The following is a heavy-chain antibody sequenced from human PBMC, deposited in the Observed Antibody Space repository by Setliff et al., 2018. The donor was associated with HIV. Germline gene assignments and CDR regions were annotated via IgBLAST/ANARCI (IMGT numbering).Heavy chain of an antibody. CDR3: ARGSSGFRSGSYYNTFIDY. V-gene: IGHV1-3*01. CDR2: INAGNGNT. Sequence: ASVKVSCKASGYTFTSYAMHWVRQAPGQRLEWMGWINAGNGNTKYSQKFQGRVTITRDTSASTAYMELSSLRSEDMAVYYCARGSSGFRSGSYYNTFIDYWGQGTLVTVSS. CDR1: GYTFTSYA. J-gene: IGHJ4*02. D-gene: IGHD3-10*01.